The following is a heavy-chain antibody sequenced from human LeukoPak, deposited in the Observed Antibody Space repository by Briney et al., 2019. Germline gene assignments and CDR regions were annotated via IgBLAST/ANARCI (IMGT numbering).Heavy chain of an antibody. V-gene: IGHV4-30-4*08. CDR3: ARGEMWFDY. CDR2: IYYSGST. D-gene: IGHD5-24*01. CDR1: GGSISSGDYY. Sequence: SETLSLTCTVPGGSISSGDYYWSWIRQPPGKGLEWIWYIYYSGSTYYNPSLKSRVTISVDMSKNQFSLKLSSVTAADTAVYYCARGEMWFDYWGQGTLVTVSS. J-gene: IGHJ4*02.